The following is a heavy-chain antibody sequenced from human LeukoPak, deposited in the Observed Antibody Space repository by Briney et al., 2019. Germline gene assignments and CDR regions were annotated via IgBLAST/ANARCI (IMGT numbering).Heavy chain of an antibody. CDR3: ARVNGRNYYFDY. D-gene: IGHD4-23*01. Sequence: SETLSLTCTVSGGSISSGSYFWTWIRQPAGKGLEWIGRIYTSGTIYYNPSLKSRVTISIDTSKNQFSLKLRSVNAADTAVYYCARVNGRNYYFDYWGQGTLVTVSS. J-gene: IGHJ4*02. V-gene: IGHV4-61*02. CDR1: GGSISSGSYF. CDR2: IYTSGTI.